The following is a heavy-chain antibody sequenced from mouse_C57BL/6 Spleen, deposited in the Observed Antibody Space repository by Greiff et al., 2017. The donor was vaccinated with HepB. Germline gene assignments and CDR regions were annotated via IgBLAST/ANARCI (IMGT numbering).Heavy chain of an antibody. CDR2: ISTYSGDA. CDR3: ARNTGSSAWFAY. J-gene: IGHJ3*01. D-gene: IGHD1-1*01. V-gene: IGHV1-67*01. CDR1: GYTFTDYA. Sequence: QVHVKQSGPELVRPGVSVKISCKGSGYTFTDYAMHWVKQSHAKSLEWIGVISTYSGDASYNQKFKDKATMTVDKSSSTAYMELARLTSQDSAVYYCARNTGSSAWFAYWGQGTLVTVAA.